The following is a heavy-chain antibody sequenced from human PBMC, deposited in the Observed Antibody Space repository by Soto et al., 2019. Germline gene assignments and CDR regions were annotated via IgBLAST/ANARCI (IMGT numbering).Heavy chain of an antibody. CDR2: ISYDGSNK. Sequence: LRLSCAASGFTFSSYAMHWVRQAPGKGLEWVAVISYDGSNKYYADSVKGRFTISRDNSKNTLYLQMNSLRAEDTAVYYCARDAIAARPGYYFDYWGQGTLVTVSS. V-gene: IGHV3-30-3*01. CDR3: ARDAIAARPGYYFDY. D-gene: IGHD6-6*01. CDR1: GFTFSSYA. J-gene: IGHJ4*02.